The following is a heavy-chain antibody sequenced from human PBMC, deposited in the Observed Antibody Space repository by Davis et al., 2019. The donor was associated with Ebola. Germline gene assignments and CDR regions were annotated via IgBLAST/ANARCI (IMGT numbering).Heavy chain of an antibody. CDR1: GFTFSSYA. D-gene: IGHD5-18*01. J-gene: IGHJ6*04. Sequence: PERSLRLSSAASGFTFSSYAMHWVRQAPGKGLEWVAVIRYDGSNEYSADAVKGRFTISRDNSKNTLYLQMNSLRTEDTAVYFCAKDLFYFDSMDTPMYKEAWDYYGMDVWGNGTTVTASS. V-gene: IGHV3-30*04. CDR3: AKDLFYFDSMDTPMYKEAWDYYGMDV. CDR2: IRYDGSNE.